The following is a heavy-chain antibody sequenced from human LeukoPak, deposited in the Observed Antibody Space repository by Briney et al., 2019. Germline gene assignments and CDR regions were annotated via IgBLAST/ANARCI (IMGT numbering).Heavy chain of an antibody. CDR1: GGSFSGYY. CDR3: ARLVPDYYFDY. V-gene: IGHV4-34*01. CDR2: LYYVYNT. D-gene: IGHD1-14*01. Sequence: SETLSLTCAVYGGSFSGYYWGWIRQPPGKGLEWIGNLYYVYNTYYNPSLKSRLTISVDTSKNQFSLRLTSVTAADTAVYYCARLVPDYYFDYWGQGSLVTVSS. J-gene: IGHJ4*02.